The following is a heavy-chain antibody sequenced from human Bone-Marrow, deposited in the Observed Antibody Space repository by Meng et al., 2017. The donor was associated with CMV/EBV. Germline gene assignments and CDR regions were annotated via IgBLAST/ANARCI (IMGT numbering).Heavy chain of an antibody. Sequence: GESLKISCAASGFTVSSNEMSWVRQAPGKGLEWVSSISGGSTYYADSRKGRFTISRDNSKNTLYLQMNSLRAEDTAVYYCAKDGRRDGYNAPWGQGTLVTVSS. CDR1: GFTVSSNE. D-gene: IGHD5-24*01. CDR3: AKDGRRDGYNAP. CDR2: ISGGST. J-gene: IGHJ5*02. V-gene: IGHV3-38-3*01.